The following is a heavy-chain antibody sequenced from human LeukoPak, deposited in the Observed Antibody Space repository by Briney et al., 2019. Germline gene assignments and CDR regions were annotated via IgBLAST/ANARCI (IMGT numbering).Heavy chain of an antibody. Sequence: PGGSLRLSCAASGFTFSSYSMNWVRQAPGKGLEWVSYITSSSDIILYADSVKGRFTMSRDNAKNSLYLQMNSLRAEDTAVYYCARQAAAVDFDYWGQGTLVTVSS. V-gene: IGHV3-48*04. J-gene: IGHJ4*02. CDR3: ARQAAAVDFDY. D-gene: IGHD6-13*01. CDR1: GFTFSSYS. CDR2: ITSSSDII.